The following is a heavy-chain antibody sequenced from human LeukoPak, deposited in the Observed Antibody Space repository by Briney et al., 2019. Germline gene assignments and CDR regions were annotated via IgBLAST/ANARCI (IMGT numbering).Heavy chain of an antibody. V-gene: IGHV4-39*07. CDR1: GGSISSSSYY. Sequence: SETLSLTCTVSGGSISSSSYYWGWIRQPPGKGLEWIGSIYYSGSTYYNPSLKSRVTISVDTSKNQFSLKLSSVTAADTAVYYCARDPMVPAYSSGWYEGNYWGQGTLVTVSS. D-gene: IGHD6-19*01. CDR3: ARDPMVPAYSSGWYEGNY. CDR2: IYYSGST. J-gene: IGHJ4*02.